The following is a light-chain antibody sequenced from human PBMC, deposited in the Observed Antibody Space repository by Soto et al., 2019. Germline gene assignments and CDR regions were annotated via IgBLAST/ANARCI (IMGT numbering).Light chain of an antibody. CDR2: GAS. Sequence: DSQMTQCPSSLSASVGDRVTITCQASQDIKNYLNWYQQKPGKAAKLLIDGASHLETGVPSRFSGGGSGTDFTFPITSLQPEDFATYYFHHYDSLAQCTFGGGTQV. V-gene: IGKV1-33*01. CDR1: QDIKNY. CDR3: HHYDSLAQCT. J-gene: IGKJ4*01.